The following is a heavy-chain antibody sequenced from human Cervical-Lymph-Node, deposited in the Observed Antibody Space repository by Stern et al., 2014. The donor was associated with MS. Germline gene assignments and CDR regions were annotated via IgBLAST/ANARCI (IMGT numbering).Heavy chain of an antibody. Sequence: QVQLVESGSELKKPGASVKISCKASGYRFTRYAMNWVRQAPGQGIEWIGWINTKTWNSTYAQDFTGRFAFALDTSVSTTFLEISGLKADDSAVYYCARGGGTYSGTWDDYWGQGTLVTVSS. J-gene: IGHJ4*02. CDR1: GYRFTRYA. CDR2: INTKTWNS. CDR3: ARGGGTYSGTWDDY. D-gene: IGHD6-25*01. V-gene: IGHV7-4-1*02.